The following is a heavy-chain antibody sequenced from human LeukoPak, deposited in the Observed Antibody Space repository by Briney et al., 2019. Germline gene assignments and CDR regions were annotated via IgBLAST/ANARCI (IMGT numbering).Heavy chain of an antibody. Sequence: PETLSLTCTVSGVSITSSSYYWGWIRQPPGKGLEWIGSIYYSGTTYYNPSLKSRVTISVDTSKNQFSLKLTSVTAADTAVYYCARSVAGGKYFFDDWGQGTLVTVSS. V-gene: IGHV4-39*01. CDR3: ARSVAGGKYFFDD. CDR1: GVSITSSSYY. CDR2: IYYSGTT. J-gene: IGHJ4*02. D-gene: IGHD2-8*02.